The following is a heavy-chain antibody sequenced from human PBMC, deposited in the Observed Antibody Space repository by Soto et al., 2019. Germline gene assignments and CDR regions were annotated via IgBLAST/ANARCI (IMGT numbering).Heavy chain of an antibody. CDR1: GFTFSSYV. CDR3: AKSSWSIVVVVAATIGPFDP. Sequence: EVQLLESGGGLVQPGGSLRLSCAASGFTFSSYVMSWVRQAPGKGLEWVSAISGSGGSTYYADSVKGRFTISRDNSKNTLYLQMNSLRAEDTAVYYCAKSSWSIVVVVAATIGPFDPWGQGTLVTVSS. D-gene: IGHD2-15*01. CDR2: ISGSGGST. J-gene: IGHJ5*02. V-gene: IGHV3-23*01.